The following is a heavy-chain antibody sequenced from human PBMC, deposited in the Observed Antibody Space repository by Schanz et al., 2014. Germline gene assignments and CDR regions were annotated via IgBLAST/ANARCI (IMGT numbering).Heavy chain of an antibody. J-gene: IGHJ6*02. CDR1: GFTFSDYY. Sequence: VQLVESGGGVVQPGGSLRLSCAASGFTFSDYYMNWIRQAPGKGLEWVSVIYSDGRTYYGDSVKGRFTISRDNSKNTLYLQMNSLRAEDTAVYYCARDRQQLVGRIGYYYGMDVWGQGTTVTVSS. CDR3: ARDRQQLVGRIGYYYGMDV. V-gene: IGHV3-66*01. D-gene: IGHD6-13*01. CDR2: IYSDGRT.